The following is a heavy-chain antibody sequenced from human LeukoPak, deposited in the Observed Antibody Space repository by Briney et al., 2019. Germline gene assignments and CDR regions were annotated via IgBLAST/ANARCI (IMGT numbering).Heavy chain of an antibody. J-gene: IGHJ4*02. CDR1: GFTFSSYG. CDR2: IRYDGSNK. D-gene: IGHD3-22*01. CDR3: AKDMDYYDSSGPSY. V-gene: IGHV3-30*02. Sequence: PGGSLRLSCAASGFTFSSYGMHWVRPAPGKGLEWVAFIRYDGSNKYYADSVKGRFTISRDNSKNTLYLQMNSLRAEDTAVYYCAKDMDYYDSSGPSYWGQGTLVTVSS.